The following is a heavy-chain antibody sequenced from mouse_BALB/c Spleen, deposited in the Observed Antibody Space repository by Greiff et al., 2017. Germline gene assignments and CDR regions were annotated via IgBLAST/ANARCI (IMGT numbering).Heavy chain of an antibody. J-gene: IGHJ4*01. CDR2: INPYNDGT. Sequence: VQLQQSGPELVKPGASVKMSCKASGYTFTSYVMHWVKQKPGQGLEWIGYINPYNDGTKYNEKFKGKATLTSDKSSSTAYMELSSLTSEDSAVYYCAREGKWLLGGYAMDYWGQGTSVTVSS. D-gene: IGHD2-3*01. V-gene: IGHV1-14*01. CDR1: GYTFTSYV. CDR3: AREGKWLLGGYAMDY.